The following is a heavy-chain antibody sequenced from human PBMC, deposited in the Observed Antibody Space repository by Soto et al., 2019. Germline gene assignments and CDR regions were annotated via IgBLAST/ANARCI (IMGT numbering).Heavy chain of an antibody. Sequence: SVKVSCKASGYTFTRYGIGWARQAPGQGLEWMGWINTYNGNTNYAQNVQGRVTLTTDTSTSTAYMELRSLRSNDTAIYYCAMVDVYVTPSPQDVWGQGTTVTSP. CDR1: GYTFTRYG. CDR3: AMVDVYVTPSPQDV. D-gene: IGHD3-16*01. V-gene: IGHV1-18*01. J-gene: IGHJ6*02. CDR2: INTYNGNT.